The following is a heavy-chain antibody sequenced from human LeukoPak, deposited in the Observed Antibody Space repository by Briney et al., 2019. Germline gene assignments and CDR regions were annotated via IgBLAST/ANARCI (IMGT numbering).Heavy chain of an antibody. CDR1: GFTFSSYI. V-gene: IGHV3-21*01. D-gene: IGHD6-19*01. Sequence: PGGSLRLSCAASGFTFSSYIMNWVRQAPGKGLEWVSSISSSSSYIYYADSVKGRFTISRDNAKNSLYLQMNSLRVEDTAVYYCARAPTFSGWFDYWGQGTLVTVSS. J-gene: IGHJ4*02. CDR2: ISSSSSYI. CDR3: ARAPTFSGWFDY.